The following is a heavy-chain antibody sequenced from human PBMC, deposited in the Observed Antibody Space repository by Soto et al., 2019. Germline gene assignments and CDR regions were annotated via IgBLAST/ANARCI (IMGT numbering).Heavy chain of an antibody. V-gene: IGHV5-10-1*01. Sequence: GESLKISCKGSGYSFTSYWLSWVRQMPGKGLEWMGRIDPSDSYTNYSPSFQGHVTISADKSISTAYLQWSSLKASDTAMYYCARLPIPGANYYYYGMDVWGQGTTVTVSS. CDR1: GYSFTSYW. J-gene: IGHJ6*02. D-gene: IGHD1-1*01. CDR3: ARLPIPGANYYYYGMDV. CDR2: IDPSDSYT.